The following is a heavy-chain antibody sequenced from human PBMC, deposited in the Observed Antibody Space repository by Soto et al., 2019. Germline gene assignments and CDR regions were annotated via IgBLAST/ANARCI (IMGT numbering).Heavy chain of an antibody. CDR1: GFTFSSYG. Sequence: GGSLRLSCAASGFTFSSYGMHWVRQAPGKGLEWVAVISYDGSNKYYADSVKGRFTISRDNSKNTLYLQMNSLRAEDTAVYYCAKWVSGDFDYWGQGTLVTVSS. J-gene: IGHJ4*02. V-gene: IGHV3-30*18. CDR2: ISYDGSNK. D-gene: IGHD2-8*01. CDR3: AKWVSGDFDY.